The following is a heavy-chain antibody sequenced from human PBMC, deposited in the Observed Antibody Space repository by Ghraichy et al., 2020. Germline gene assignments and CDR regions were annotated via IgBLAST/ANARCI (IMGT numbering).Heavy chain of an antibody. Sequence: SVKVSCKASGGTFSSYAISWVRQAPGQGLEWMGRIIPILGIANYAQKFQGRVTITADKSTSTAYMELSSLRSEDTAVYYCARDEWELPLDYWGQGTQVTVSS. CDR1: GGTFSSYA. J-gene: IGHJ4*02. D-gene: IGHD1-26*01. V-gene: IGHV1-69*04. CDR2: IIPILGIA. CDR3: ARDEWELPLDY.